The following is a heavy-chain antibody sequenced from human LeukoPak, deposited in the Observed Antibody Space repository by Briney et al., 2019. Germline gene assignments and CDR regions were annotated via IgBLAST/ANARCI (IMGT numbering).Heavy chain of an antibody. CDR1: GYTFTGYY. J-gene: IGHJ6*02. CDR3: AREYCGGDCYLNQYYYYYGMDV. V-gene: IGHV1-46*01. Sequence: GASVKVSCKASGYTFTGYYMHWVRQAPGQGLEWMGIINPSGGSTSYAQKFQGRVTMTRDTSTSTVYMELSSLRSEDTAVYYCAREYCGGDCYLNQYYYYYGMDVWGQGTTVTVSS. D-gene: IGHD2-21*02. CDR2: INPSGGST.